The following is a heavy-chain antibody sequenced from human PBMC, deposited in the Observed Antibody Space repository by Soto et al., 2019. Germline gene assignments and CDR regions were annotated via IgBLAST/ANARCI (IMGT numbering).Heavy chain of an antibody. Sequence: SVKVSCNASGYTFTRYTMNWVRQAPGQRLEWMGWINPDNGNTKSSQKFQDRVIITRDTSASTAYMDLSSLRSEDTAVYYCARGIATGQLDPWGQGTLVTVSS. V-gene: IGHV1-3*01. CDR2: INPDNGNT. J-gene: IGHJ5*02. CDR1: GYTFTRYT. D-gene: IGHD2-15*01. CDR3: ARGIATGQLDP.